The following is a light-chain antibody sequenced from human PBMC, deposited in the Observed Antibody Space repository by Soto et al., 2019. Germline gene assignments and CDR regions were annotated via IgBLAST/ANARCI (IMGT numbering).Light chain of an antibody. CDR2: GAS. Sequence: EIVMTQSPATLSVSPGERATLSCRASQSVNINLAWYQQKPGQAPRRLIYGASTGATGIPARFSGSGSGTEFTLTISSLQSEDFAVYYCQQYNTWPLTFGGGTKVEIK. CDR1: QSVNIN. J-gene: IGKJ4*01. CDR3: QQYNTWPLT. V-gene: IGKV3-15*01.